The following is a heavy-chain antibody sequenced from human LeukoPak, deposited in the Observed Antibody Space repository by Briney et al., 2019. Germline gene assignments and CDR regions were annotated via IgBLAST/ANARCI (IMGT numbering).Heavy chain of an antibody. V-gene: IGHV4-31*03. D-gene: IGHD2/OR15-2a*01. Sequence: SETLSLTCTVSGASISSGGYHWSWIRQHPGKGLEWIGIDGSTSYNPSLKSRLTISVDTSKNQFSLKLSSVTAADTAIYYCAIYFVDGGGRGTWGQGTLVTVSS. J-gene: IGHJ4*02. CDR3: AIYFVDGGGRGT. CDR2: DGST. CDR1: GASISSGGYH.